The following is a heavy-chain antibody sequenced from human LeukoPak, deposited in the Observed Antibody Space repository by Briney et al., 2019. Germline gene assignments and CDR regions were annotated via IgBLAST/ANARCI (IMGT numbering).Heavy chain of an antibody. CDR1: GFTFSNVC. J-gene: IGHJ4*02. CDR2: IKSKTDGGTS. D-gene: IGHD1-1*01. V-gene: IGHV3-15*05. Sequence: GGSLRHFRSASGFTFSNVCMSWVRQAPGKGLEWIGLIKSKTDGGTSDYGAPVKDRFTISRDNSKNTLYLQMNSLRSEDTAVYYCAKGKGRSRTGDFDYWGQGTLVTVSS. CDR3: AKGKGRSRTGDFDY.